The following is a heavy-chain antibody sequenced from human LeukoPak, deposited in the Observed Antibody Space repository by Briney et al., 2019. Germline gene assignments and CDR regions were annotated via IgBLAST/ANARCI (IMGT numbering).Heavy chain of an antibody. D-gene: IGHD2-15*01. V-gene: IGHV4-4*07. CDR3: ARGYCSGGSCYSGHDAFDI. Sequence: SETLSLTCTVSGGSISSYYWSWIRQPAGKGLEWIGRIYTSGSTNYNLSLKGRVTMSVDTSKNQFSLKLSSVTAADTAVYYCARGYCSGGSCYSGHDAFDIWGQGTMVTVSS. J-gene: IGHJ3*02. CDR1: GGSISSYY. CDR2: IYTSGST.